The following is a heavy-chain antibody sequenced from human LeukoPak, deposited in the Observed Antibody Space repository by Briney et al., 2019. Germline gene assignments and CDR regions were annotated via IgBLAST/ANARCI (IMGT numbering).Heavy chain of an antibody. CDR1: GYTFTGYY. CDR2: INPNSGGT. CDR3: ARVLADRGVRAPYFDY. J-gene: IGHJ4*02. V-gene: IGHV1-2*02. D-gene: IGHD3-10*01. Sequence: ASVKVSCKASGYTFTGYYMHWVRQAPGQGLEWMGWINPNSGGTNYAQKFQGRVTMTRDTSISTAYMELSGLRSDDTAVYYCARVLADRGVRAPYFDYWGQGTLVTVSS.